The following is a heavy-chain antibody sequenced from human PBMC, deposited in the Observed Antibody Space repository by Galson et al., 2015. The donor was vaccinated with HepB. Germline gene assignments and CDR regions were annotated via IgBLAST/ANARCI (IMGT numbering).Heavy chain of an antibody. CDR1: GFTVSSNY. D-gene: IGHD2-15*01. CDR3: ARVPRNNVVTATIFDY. V-gene: IGHV3-66*01. CDR2: IYSGGST. J-gene: IGHJ4*02. Sequence: SLRLSCAASGFTVSSNYMSWVRQAPGKGLEWVSVIYSGGSTYYADSVKGRFTISRDNSKSTLYLQMNSLRAEDTAVYYCARVPRNNVVTATIFDYWGQGTLVTVSS.